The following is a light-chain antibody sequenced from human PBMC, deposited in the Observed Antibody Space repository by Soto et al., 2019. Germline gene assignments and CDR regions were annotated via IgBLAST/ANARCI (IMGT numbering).Light chain of an antibody. CDR1: HDISNF. CDR2: DSS. Sequence: DIRMTQSPASLSASVGDRVTLSCQASHDISNFLNWYQQRLGKAPTLLIYDSSKLETGVPSRFSGSGSGTNFTFVISTLQPEDFGTYYCQQSENLHITFGGGTMVDIK. V-gene: IGKV1-33*01. J-gene: IGKJ4*01. CDR3: QQSENLHIT.